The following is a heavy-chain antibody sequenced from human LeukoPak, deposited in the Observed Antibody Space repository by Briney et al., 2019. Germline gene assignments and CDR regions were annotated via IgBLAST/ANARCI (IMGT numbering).Heavy chain of an antibody. J-gene: IGHJ5*02. D-gene: IGHD6-13*01. Sequence: GGSLRLSCAASGFTFSSYWMSWVRQAPGKGLEWVANIKQDGSEKYYVDSVKGRFTISRDNAKNSLYLQMNSLRAEDTAVYYCARDPYSSSWYEVGVWFDPWGQGTLVTVSS. CDR1: GFTFSSYW. CDR3: ARDPYSSSWYEVGVWFDP. V-gene: IGHV3-7*01. CDR2: IKQDGSEK.